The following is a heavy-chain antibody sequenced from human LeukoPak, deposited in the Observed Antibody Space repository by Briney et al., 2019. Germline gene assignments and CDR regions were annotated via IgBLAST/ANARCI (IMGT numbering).Heavy chain of an antibody. CDR1: GGSFSGYY. CDR2: INHSGST. D-gene: IGHD6-13*01. J-gene: IGHJ6*03. CDR3: ARVLLYSSSWYGNYYYMDV. V-gene: IGHV4-34*01. Sequence: PSETLSLTCAVYGGSFSGYYWSWIRQPPGKGLEWIGEINHSGSTNYNPSLKSRVTISVDTSKNQFSLKLSSVTAADTAVYYCARVLLYSSSWYGNYYYMDVWGKGTTVTVSS.